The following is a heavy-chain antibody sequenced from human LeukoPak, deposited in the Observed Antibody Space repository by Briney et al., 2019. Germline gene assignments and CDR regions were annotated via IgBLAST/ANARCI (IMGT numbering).Heavy chain of an antibody. CDR1: GFTFSSYA. CDR2: ISGSGGST. CDR3: AKALYGTYYYFDY. D-gene: IGHD1-26*01. Sequence: GGSLRLSCAASGFTFSSYAMSWVSQAPGKGLEWVSTISGSGGSTYYADSVKGRFTISRNNSKNTLYLQMNSLRAEDTAVYYCAKALYGTYYYFDYWGQGTLVTVSS. V-gene: IGHV3-23*01. J-gene: IGHJ4*02.